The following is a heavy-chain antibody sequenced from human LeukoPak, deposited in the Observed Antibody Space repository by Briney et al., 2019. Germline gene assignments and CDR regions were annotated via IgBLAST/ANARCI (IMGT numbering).Heavy chain of an antibody. CDR1: GFTFSYYA. V-gene: IGHV3-23*01. CDR3: AELGITMIGGV. Sequence: GGSLRLSCAASGFTFSYYAMNWVRQAPGKGLEWVSAISGSCGSTYYADSVKGRFTISRDNAKNSLYLQMNSLRAEDTAVYYCAELGITMIGGVWGKGTTVTISS. J-gene: IGHJ6*04. D-gene: IGHD3-10*02. CDR2: ISGSCGST.